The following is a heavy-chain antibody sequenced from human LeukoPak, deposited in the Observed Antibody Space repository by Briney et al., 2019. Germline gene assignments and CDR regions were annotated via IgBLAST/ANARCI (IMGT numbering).Heavy chain of an antibody. CDR3: VKGRMSEDGLDF. D-gene: IGHD5-24*01. V-gene: IGHV3-23*01. CDR1: GFTFGRSA. J-gene: IGHJ4*02. CDR2: ISSSGNT. Sequence: GGSLRLSCEASGFTFGRSAMTWVRQTPGRGLEWFSSISSSGNTYYADSVKGRFTISRDNSKNLVNLQMNSLRAEDTAIYYCVKGRMSEDGLDFWGQGSLVTVSS.